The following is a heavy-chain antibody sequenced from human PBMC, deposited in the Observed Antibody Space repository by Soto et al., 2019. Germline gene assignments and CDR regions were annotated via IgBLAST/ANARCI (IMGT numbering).Heavy chain of an antibody. D-gene: IGHD3-22*01. J-gene: IGHJ6*02. V-gene: IGHV1-8*01. Sequence: GXSAEVSFKASRYTFTSYDINWVRQATGQGLEWMGWMNPNSGNTGYAQKFQGRVTMTRNTSISTAYMELSSLRSEDTAVYYCARGYYYDSSGGMDVWGQGTTVTVSS. CDR3: ARGYYYDSSGGMDV. CDR2: MNPNSGNT. CDR1: RYTFTSYD.